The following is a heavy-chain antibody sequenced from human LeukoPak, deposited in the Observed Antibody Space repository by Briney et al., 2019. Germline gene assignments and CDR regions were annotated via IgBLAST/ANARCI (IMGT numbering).Heavy chain of an antibody. D-gene: IGHD6-13*01. V-gene: IGHV4-39*07. Sequence: PSETLSLTCTASVDSIRKNYYWGWIRQPPGEGLEWIGSMSYSGTTYYNPSLKSRVTMSVDTSKNQYSLRLSSVTAADTAVYYCARDRSISWFYHWGQGTLVVVSS. CDR3: ARDRSISWFYH. CDR1: VDSIRKNYY. CDR2: MSYSGTT. J-gene: IGHJ5*02.